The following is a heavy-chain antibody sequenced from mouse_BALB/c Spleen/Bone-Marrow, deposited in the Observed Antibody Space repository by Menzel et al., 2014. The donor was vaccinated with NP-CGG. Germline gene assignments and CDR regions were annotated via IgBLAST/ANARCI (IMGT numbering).Heavy chain of an antibody. Sequence: EVKLVESGGGLVQPGGSLRLSRATSGFTFTDYYMSWVRQPPGKALEWLGFIRNKANGYTTEYSASVKGRFTISRDNSQSILYLQMNTLRAEDSDTYYCARYGYDYFDYWGQGTTLTVSS. CDR3: ARYGYDYFDY. D-gene: IGHD2-2*01. J-gene: IGHJ2*01. CDR1: GFTFTDYY. V-gene: IGHV7-3*02. CDR2: IRNKANGYTT.